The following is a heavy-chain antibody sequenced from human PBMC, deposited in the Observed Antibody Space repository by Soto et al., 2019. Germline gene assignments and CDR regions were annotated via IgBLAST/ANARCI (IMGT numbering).Heavy chain of an antibody. CDR2: IDPSDSYT. J-gene: IGHJ4*02. CDR3: ASPNYYDSSGYYY. CDR1: GYIFTSYW. V-gene: IGHV5-10-1*01. Sequence: GESLKISGKGSGYIFTSYWISWVRQMPGKGLEWMGRIDPSDSYTNYSPSFQGHVTISADKSISTAYLQWSSLKASDTAMYYCASPNYYDSSGYYYWGQGTLVTVSS. D-gene: IGHD3-22*01.